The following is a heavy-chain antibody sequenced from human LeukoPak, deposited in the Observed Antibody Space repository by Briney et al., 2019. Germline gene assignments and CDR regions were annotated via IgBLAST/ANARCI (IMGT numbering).Heavy chain of an antibody. Sequence: GGPLRLSCAASGFTFSSYAMSWVRQAPGKGLEWVLGLSWNSGSIGYADSVKGRFTISRDNAKNSLYLQMNSLRAEDTALYYCAKDISGYSSGWYLSFDYWGQGTLVTVSS. D-gene: IGHD6-19*01. J-gene: IGHJ4*02. V-gene: IGHV3-9*01. CDR3: AKDISGYSSGWYLSFDY. CDR2: LSWNSGSI. CDR1: GFTFSSYA.